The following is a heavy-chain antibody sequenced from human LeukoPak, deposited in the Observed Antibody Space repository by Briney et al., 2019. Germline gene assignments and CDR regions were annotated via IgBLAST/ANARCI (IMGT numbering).Heavy chain of an antibody. D-gene: IGHD4-17*01. Sequence: GGSLRLSCAASGFTFSRFWMSWVRQAPGKGLEWVAVISYDGSHKYYADSVKGRFSISRDNSKNTLYLQMNSLRADDTAVYYCAKGARGDTVTSIVGLNWFDPWGQGTLVTVSS. CDR2: ISYDGSHK. V-gene: IGHV3-30*18. CDR1: GFTFSRFW. CDR3: AKGARGDTVTSIVGLNWFDP. J-gene: IGHJ5*02.